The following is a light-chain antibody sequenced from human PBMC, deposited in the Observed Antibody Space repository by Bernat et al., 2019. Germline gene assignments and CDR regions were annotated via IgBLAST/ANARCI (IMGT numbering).Light chain of an antibody. CDR1: SSNIGSNT. Sequence: QSVLTQPPSASGTPGQRVTISCSGSSSNIGSNTVNWYQQLPGTAPRLLMYSDNQRPSGVPDRLSGSKSGTSASLAIGGLQSEDEADYYCAAWDNSLNGSWVFGGGTKLTVL. CDR2: SDN. CDR3: AAWDNSLNGSWV. J-gene: IGLJ3*02. V-gene: IGLV1-44*01.